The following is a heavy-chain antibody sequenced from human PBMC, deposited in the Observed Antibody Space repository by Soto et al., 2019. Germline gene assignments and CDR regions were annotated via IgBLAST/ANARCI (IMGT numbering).Heavy chain of an antibody. CDR1: GGSISSGGYS. J-gene: IGHJ4*02. D-gene: IGHD3-10*01. V-gene: IGHV4-30-2*01. CDR2: IYHSGST. CDR3: ARAYGSVIRGYVY. Sequence: SETLSLTCAVSGGSISSGGYSWSWIRQPPGKGLEWIGYIYHSGSTYYNPSLKSRVTISVDRSKNQFSLKLSSVTAADTAVDYFARAYGSVIRGYVYWGQGTLVTVSS.